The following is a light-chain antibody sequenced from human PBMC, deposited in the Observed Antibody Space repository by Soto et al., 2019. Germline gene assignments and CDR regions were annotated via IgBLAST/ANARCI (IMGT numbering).Light chain of an antibody. CDR2: EVT. Sequence: QSVLTQPASVSGSPGQSITISCTGTSSDVGSYNLVSWYQQHPGKAPKLMISEVTKRPSGVSSRFSGSKSGNTASLTISGLQAEDEADYYCCSYAGSSTFYVFGTGTKLTVL. J-gene: IGLJ1*01. CDR3: CSYAGSSTFYV. CDR1: SSDVGSYNL. V-gene: IGLV2-23*02.